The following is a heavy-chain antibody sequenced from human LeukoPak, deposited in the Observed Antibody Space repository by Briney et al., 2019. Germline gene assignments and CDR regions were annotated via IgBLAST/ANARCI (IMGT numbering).Heavy chain of an antibody. CDR2: ISSSGSTI. CDR3: TTTSQGTLYGDSRFDP. Sequence: GGSLRLSCAASGFTFSDYYMSWIRQAPGKGLEWVSYISSSGSTIYYADSVKSRFTISRDNAKNSLYLQMNSLRTEDTAVYYCTTTSQGTLYGDSRFDPWGQGTLVTVSS. J-gene: IGHJ5*02. V-gene: IGHV3-11*01. D-gene: IGHD4-17*01. CDR1: GFTFSDYY.